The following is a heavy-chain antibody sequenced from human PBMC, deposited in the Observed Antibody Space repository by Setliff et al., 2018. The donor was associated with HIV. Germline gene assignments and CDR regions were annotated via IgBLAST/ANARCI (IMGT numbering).Heavy chain of an antibody. V-gene: IGHV4-59*01. J-gene: IGHJ6*02. CDR1: GAPISSYY. D-gene: IGHD5-12*01. CDR3: ARGDGYRSNDAYYDTGMDV. Sequence: SETLSLTCKVSGAPISSYYWNWIRQPPGKGLEWIGYIYNSGYSNSKPSLKSRVTMSLDTTKNQFSLELTSVTAADTAVYFCARGDGYRSNDAYYDTGMDVWGQGITVTVSS. CDR2: IYNSGYS.